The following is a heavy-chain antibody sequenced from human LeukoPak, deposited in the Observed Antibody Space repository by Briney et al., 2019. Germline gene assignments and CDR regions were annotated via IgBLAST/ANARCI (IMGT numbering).Heavy chain of an antibody. CDR2: IYYSGST. Sequence: PSETLSLTCTVSGASISTYYWSWIRQSPGKGLEWIGYIYYSGSTNYNPSLKSRVTISVDTSKNQFSLKLSSVTAADTAVYCCARGSGYYGMDVWGQGTTVTVSS. J-gene: IGHJ6*02. D-gene: IGHD3-10*01. CDR3: ARGSGYYGMDV. CDR1: GASISTYY. V-gene: IGHV4-59*01.